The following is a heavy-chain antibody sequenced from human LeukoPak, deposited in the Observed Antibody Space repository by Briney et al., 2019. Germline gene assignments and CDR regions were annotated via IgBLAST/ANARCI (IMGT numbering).Heavy chain of an antibody. CDR1: GGSISSGGYY. J-gene: IGHJ4*02. CDR2: IYYSGST. Sequence: SETLSLTCTVSGGSISSGGYYWSGIRQHPGKGLEWIGYIYYSGSTYYNPSLKSRVTISVDTSKNQFSLKLSSVTAADTAVYYCARSGGYDSSSYLENWGQGTLVTVSS. D-gene: IGHD3-22*01. V-gene: IGHV4-31*03. CDR3: ARSGGYDSSSYLEN.